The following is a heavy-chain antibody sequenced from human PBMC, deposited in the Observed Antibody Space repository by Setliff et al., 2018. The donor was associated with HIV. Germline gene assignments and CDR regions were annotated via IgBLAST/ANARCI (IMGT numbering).Heavy chain of an antibody. Sequence: RASVKVSCKASGDTFSSYTLSWVRQAPGQSLEWMGRIIPTLNVANDAPKFQGRVTITADKSTSSDTAYLYLSSLRSEDTAVYYCVTGEGLRFWGQGTLVTVSS. D-gene: IGHD2-15*01. CDR2: IIPTLNVA. CDR3: VTGEGLRF. CDR1: GDTFSSYT. V-gene: IGHV1-69*02. J-gene: IGHJ4*02.